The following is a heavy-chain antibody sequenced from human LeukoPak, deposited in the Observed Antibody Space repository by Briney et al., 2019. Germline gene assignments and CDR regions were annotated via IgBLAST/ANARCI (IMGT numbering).Heavy chain of an antibody. D-gene: IGHD3-22*01. CDR2: ISAYNGNT. CDR3: ARDPLKRHYYDSSGYPNPSSWFDP. J-gene: IGHJ5*02. V-gene: IGHV1-18*01. CDR1: GYTFTSYG. Sequence: GASVTVSCKASGYTFTSYGISWVRQAPGQGLEWMGWISAYNGNTDYAQKLQGRVTMTTDTSTSTAYMELRSLRSDDTAVYYCARDPLKRHYYDSSGYPNPSSWFDPWGQGTLVTVSS.